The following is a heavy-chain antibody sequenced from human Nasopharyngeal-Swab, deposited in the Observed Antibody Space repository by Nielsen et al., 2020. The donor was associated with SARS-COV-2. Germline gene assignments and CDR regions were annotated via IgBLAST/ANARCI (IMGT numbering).Heavy chain of an antibody. CDR2: INHSGST. CDR3: ARGGRGYSYGYGVY. J-gene: IGHJ4*02. Sequence: SETLSLTCTVSGGSISSSSYYWSWIRQPPGKGLEWIGEINHSGSTNYNPSLKSRVTISVDTSKNQFSLKLSSVTAADTAVYYCARGGRGYSYGYGVYWGQGTLVTVSS. D-gene: IGHD5-18*01. CDR1: GGSISSSSYY. V-gene: IGHV4-39*07.